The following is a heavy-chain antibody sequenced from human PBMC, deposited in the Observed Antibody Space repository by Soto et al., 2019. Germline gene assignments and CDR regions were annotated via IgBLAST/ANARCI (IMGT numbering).Heavy chain of an antibody. J-gene: IGHJ4*02. Sequence: QVQLQESGPGRVKPSETLSLTCTVSGDSMRNYYWSWIRQPPGKGLEWIAYIEYSGRTEVKPSLRSRVTISLDTSKNQFSLTLNSVTAADAAIYYCARGIFGAYVDYWGQGTLVAVSS. CDR1: GDSMRNYY. CDR3: ARGIFGAYVDY. D-gene: IGHD2-15*01. CDR2: IEYSGRT. V-gene: IGHV4-59*01.